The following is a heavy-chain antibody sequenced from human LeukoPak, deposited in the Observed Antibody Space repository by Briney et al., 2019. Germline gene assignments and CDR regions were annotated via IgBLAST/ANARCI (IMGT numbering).Heavy chain of an antibody. J-gene: IGHJ5*02. V-gene: IGHV4-34*01. Sequence: SETLSLTCAVYGGSFSGYYWSWIRQPPGKGLEWIGEINHSGSTNYNPSLKSRVTISVDTSKNQFSLKLSFVTAADTAVYYCARGDYCSSTSCYAQVGWFDPWGQGTLATVSS. CDR1: GGSFSGYY. CDR2: INHSGST. D-gene: IGHD2-2*01. CDR3: ARGDYCSSTSCYAQVGWFDP.